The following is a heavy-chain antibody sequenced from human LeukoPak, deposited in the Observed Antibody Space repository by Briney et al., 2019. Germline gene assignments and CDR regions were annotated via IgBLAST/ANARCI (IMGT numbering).Heavy chain of an antibody. Sequence: SETLSLTCTVSGDSISSSRYRWGWIRQPPGKGLEWIGTIYYSGSPYYNPSLKSRVTMAVDSSKNQFSLKLSSVAAADTAVYYCARQDYYGSGSYSNWGQGTLVTVSS. J-gene: IGHJ4*02. CDR3: ARQDYYGSGSYSN. CDR2: IYYSGSP. V-gene: IGHV4-39*01. D-gene: IGHD3-10*01. CDR1: GDSISSSRYR.